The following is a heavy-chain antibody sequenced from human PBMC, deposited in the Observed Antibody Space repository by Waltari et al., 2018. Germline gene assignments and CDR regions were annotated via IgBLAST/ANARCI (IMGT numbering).Heavy chain of an antibody. Sequence: QVQLVQSGAEVKKPGASVKVSCKASGYTFTSYYMHWVRQAPGQGLEWMGIIKPSGGSTSDAKKCQGRVTMTRDTSTSTVYMELSSLRSEDTAVYYCARPSPAALARFDYWGQGTLVTVSS. CDR2: IKPSGGST. J-gene: IGHJ4*02. D-gene: IGHD2-2*01. CDR3: ARPSPAALARFDY. CDR1: GYTFTSYY. V-gene: IGHV1-46*01.